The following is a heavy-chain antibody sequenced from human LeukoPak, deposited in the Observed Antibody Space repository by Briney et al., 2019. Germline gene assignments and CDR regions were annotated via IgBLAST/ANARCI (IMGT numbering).Heavy chain of an antibody. CDR2: IYYSGST. D-gene: IGHD1-26*01. J-gene: IGHJ4*02. V-gene: IGHV4-39*07. CDR1: GGPISSSSYY. CDR3: ARVKWDRYYFDY. Sequence: SETLSLTCTVSGGPISSSSYYWGWIRQPPGKGLEWIGSIYYSGSTYYNPSLKSRVTISVDTSKNQFSLKLSSVTAADTAVYYCARVKWDRYYFDYWGQGTLVTVSS.